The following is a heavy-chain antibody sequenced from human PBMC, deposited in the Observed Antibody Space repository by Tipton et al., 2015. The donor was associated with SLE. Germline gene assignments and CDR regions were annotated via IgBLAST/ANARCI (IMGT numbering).Heavy chain of an antibody. Sequence: TLSLTCTVSGGSISSVGYYWSWIRQPAGKGLEWIGYIYTSGSTNYNPSLKSRVTISVDTSKNQFSLKLSSVTAADTAVYYCARGRRRYSSGWSDAFDIWGQGTMVTVSS. D-gene: IGHD6-19*01. CDR3: ARGRRRYSSGWSDAFDI. V-gene: IGHV4-61*09. J-gene: IGHJ3*02. CDR1: GGSISSVGYY. CDR2: IYTSGST.